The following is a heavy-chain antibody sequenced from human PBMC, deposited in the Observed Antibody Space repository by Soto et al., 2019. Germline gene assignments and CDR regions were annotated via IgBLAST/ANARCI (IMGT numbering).Heavy chain of an antibody. CDR1: GFVFRTFR. D-gene: IGHD3-9*01. J-gene: IGHJ5*02. CDR2: IRFDGSTA. V-gene: IGHV3-33*01. Sequence: GGSLRLTCEASGFVFRTFRMHWVRRAPGKGLEWLATIRFDGSTARYAESVRGRFKISRDNSMNTLYLQLDRLRVEDTAVYYCVRDRPNTESLTGYFDTWGQGTPVTVSS. CDR3: VRDRPNTESLTGYFDT.